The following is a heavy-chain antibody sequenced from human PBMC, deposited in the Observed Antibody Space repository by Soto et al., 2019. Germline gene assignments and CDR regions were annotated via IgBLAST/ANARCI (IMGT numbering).Heavy chain of an antibody. J-gene: IGHJ3*02. D-gene: IGHD3-10*01. CDR2: FDPEDGET. V-gene: IGHV1-24*01. CDR3: ATFGCGGSDAFDI. CDR1: GYTLTELS. Sequence: QVQLVQSGAEVKKPGASVKVSCKVSGYTLTELSMHWVRQAPGKGLEWMGGFDPEDGETIYAQKFQGRVTMTEDTSTDPAYMGLSILRSECTAVYCCATFGCGGSDAFDIWGRGTMVTVS.